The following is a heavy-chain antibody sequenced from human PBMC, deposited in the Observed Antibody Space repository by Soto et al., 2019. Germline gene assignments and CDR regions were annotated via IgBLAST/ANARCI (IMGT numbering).Heavy chain of an antibody. D-gene: IGHD2-2*02. V-gene: IGHV3-23*01. CDR3: AKLGGGCSSTSCYTSVYFDY. CDR2: ISGSGGST. Sequence: GGSLRLSCAASGFTFSSYAMSWVRQAPGKGLEWVSAISGSGGSTYYADSVKGRFTISRDNSKNTLYLQMNSLRAEDTAVYYCAKLGGGCSSTSCYTSVYFDYWGQGTLVTVSS. CDR1: GFTFSSYA. J-gene: IGHJ4*02.